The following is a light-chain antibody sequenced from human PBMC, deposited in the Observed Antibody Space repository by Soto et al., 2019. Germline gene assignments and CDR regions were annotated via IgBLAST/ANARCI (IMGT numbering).Light chain of an antibody. CDR1: QSVSSSY. J-gene: IGKJ4*01. CDR3: HHYRTS. CDR2: GAS. Sequence: EIVLTQSPGTLSLSPGERATLSCRASQSVSSSYLAWYQQKPGQSPRQLIYGASSRATGIPDRFSGSGSGRDFTLIIPRLGPKDCSVYYFHHYRTSFGGGTRVQIK. V-gene: IGKV3-20*01.